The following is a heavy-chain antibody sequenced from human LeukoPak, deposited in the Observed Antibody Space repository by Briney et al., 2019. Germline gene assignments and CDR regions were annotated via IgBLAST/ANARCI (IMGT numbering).Heavy chain of an antibody. J-gene: IGHJ4*02. CDR1: GFTFSSYA. Sequence: GGSLRLSCAASGFTFSSYAMHWVRQAPGKGLEWAAVISYDGNEKYYADSVKGRFTVSRDNAKNSLYLQMNSLRAEDTAVYYCARDGLYSSNWYYFDYWGQGTLVTVSS. V-gene: IGHV3-30-3*01. CDR3: ARDGLYSSNWYYFDY. CDR2: ISYDGNEK. D-gene: IGHD6-13*01.